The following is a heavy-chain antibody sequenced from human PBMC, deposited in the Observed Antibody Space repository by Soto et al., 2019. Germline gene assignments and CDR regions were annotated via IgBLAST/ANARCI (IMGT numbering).Heavy chain of an antibody. CDR1: GFSFSDYY. Sequence: GGSLRLSCAASGFSFSDYYMNWIRQAPGKGLEWVSYISGSGGNAQYADSVKGRFTISRDNAKSSLNLQMNSLSAEDTAVYYCTRDPHAMDVWGQGTTVTVSS. CDR3: TRDPHAMDV. CDR2: ISGSGGNA. V-gene: IGHV3-11*06. J-gene: IGHJ6*02.